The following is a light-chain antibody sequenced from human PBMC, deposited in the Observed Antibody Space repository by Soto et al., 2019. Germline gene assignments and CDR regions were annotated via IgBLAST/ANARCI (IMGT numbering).Light chain of an antibody. CDR2: DAS. CDR3: QQYYSYPWT. J-gene: IGKJ1*01. CDR1: QSISGW. V-gene: IGKV1-5*01. Sequence: DIQMTQSPSTLSASVGDRVTITCRASQSISGWLAWYQQKPGKPPKLLIYDASSLEGGVPSRFSGSVSGTEFTLTISSLQPDDFATYYCQQYYSYPWTFGQGTKVDIK.